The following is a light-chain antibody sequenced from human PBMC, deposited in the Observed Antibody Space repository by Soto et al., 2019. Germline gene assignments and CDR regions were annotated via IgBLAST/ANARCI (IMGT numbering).Light chain of an antibody. CDR3: QQYGRSPPIT. CDR2: GAS. J-gene: IGKJ3*01. Sequence: EIVLTQSPGTLSLSPGERATLSCRASQSVSSSYLAWHKQKPGQAPRLLIYGASSRATGIPDRFSGSGSGTDFTLTISRLEPEQFALYYRQQYGRSPPITFGPGTNVDIK. V-gene: IGKV3-20*01. CDR1: QSVSSSY.